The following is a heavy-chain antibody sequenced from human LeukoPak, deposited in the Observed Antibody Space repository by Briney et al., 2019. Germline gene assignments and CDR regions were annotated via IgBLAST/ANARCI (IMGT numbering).Heavy chain of an antibody. D-gene: IGHD2-2*02. Sequence: QSGGSLRLSCAVSGFTFSNYWMSWVRQAPGKGLEWVANIKRDGSEKYYVDSVKDRFTISRDNAQNSLYLQMNTLRAEDTAVYYCTRVGYCASTGCYTGVAPFDYWGQGTLVTVSS. CDR2: IKRDGSEK. J-gene: IGHJ4*02. CDR1: GFTFSNYW. CDR3: TRVGYCASTGCYTGVAPFDY. V-gene: IGHV3-7*04.